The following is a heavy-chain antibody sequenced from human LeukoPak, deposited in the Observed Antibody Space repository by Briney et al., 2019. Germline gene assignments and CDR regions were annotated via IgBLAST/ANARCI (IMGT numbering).Heavy chain of an antibody. J-gene: IGHJ4*02. V-gene: IGHV1-46*01. D-gene: IGHD3-10*01. CDR2: INPIGVST. Sequence: IINPIGVSTSYAQKFQGRVTMTRDTSTSTVYMELSSLRSEDTAVYYCARDSDSEAPGKFDYWGQGTLVTVSS. CDR3: ARDSDSEAPGKFDY.